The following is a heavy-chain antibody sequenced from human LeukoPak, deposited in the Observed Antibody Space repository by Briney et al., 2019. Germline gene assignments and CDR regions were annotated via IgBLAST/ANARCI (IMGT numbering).Heavy chain of an antibody. D-gene: IGHD6-6*01. CDR3: ARDFLEYSSSSGDY. J-gene: IGHJ4*02. CDR2: ISYDGSNK. Sequence: GGSLRLSCAASGFTFSSYGMHWVRQAPGKGLEWVAVISYDGSNKYYADSVKGRFTISRDNSKNTLYLQMNSLRAEDTAVYYCARDFLEYSSSSGDYWGQGTLVTVSS. CDR1: GFTFSSYG. V-gene: IGHV3-30*03.